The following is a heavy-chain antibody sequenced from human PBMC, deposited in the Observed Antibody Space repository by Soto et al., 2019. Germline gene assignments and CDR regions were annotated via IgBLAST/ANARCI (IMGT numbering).Heavy chain of an antibody. CDR3: AREPATAMAKRGLTE. Sequence: QVQLQQWGAGLLKPSETLSLTCAVYGGSFSGYYWSWIRQPPGKGLEWIGEINHSGSTNYNPSLKSRVTIAVDPSKNQFSLKLSSVTAADTAVYYRAREPATAMAKRGLTEWGQGTLVTVSS. D-gene: IGHD5-18*01. V-gene: IGHV4-34*01. CDR1: GGSFSGYY. CDR2: INHSGST. J-gene: IGHJ4*02.